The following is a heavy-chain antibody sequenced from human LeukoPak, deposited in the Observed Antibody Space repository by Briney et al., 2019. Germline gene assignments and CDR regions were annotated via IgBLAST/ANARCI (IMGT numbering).Heavy chain of an antibody. CDR3: AKNGEGGAYCSGGTCYPYYYYYRDV. J-gene: IGHJ6*03. V-gene: IGHV3-23*01. D-gene: IGHD2-15*01. CDR1: KFTFSTYG. CDR2: ISSTGGTT. Sequence: PGGTLRLSFAASKFTFSTYGMSWVRQAPGKGLEWVSSISSTGGTTYYADSVKGRFTISSDNSKNTLFLQMNSLRAEDTAVYYCAKNGEGGAYCSGGTCYPYYYYYRDVWGKGTTVTISS.